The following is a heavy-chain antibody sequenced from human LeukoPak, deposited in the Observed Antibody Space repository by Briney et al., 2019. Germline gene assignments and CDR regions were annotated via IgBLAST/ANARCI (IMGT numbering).Heavy chain of an antibody. V-gene: IGHV3-66*01. J-gene: IGHJ4*02. CDR1: GFTVSSNY. CDR3: ARARILYYYDSSGYFDY. CDR2: IYSGGST. Sequence: GGSLRLSCAASGFTVSSNYMSWVRQAPGKGLEWVSVIYSGGSTYYADSVKGRFTISRDNSKNTLYLQMNSLRAEDTAVYYCARARILYYYDSSGYFDYWGQGTLVTVSS. D-gene: IGHD3-22*01.